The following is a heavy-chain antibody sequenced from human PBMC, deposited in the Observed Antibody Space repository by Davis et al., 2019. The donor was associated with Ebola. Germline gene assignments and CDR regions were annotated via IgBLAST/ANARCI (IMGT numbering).Heavy chain of an antibody. CDR1: GYTFIGYY. V-gene: IGHV1-2*02. J-gene: IGHJ4*02. CDR2: INPNSGGT. Sequence: ASVKVSCKASGYTFIGYYIHWVRQAPGQGLEWMGWINPNSGGTNYAQKFQGRVTMTRDTSISTAYLEVSRLRSDDTAVYYCARADPLGSFWGEGTLVTVSS. D-gene: IGHD7-27*01. CDR3: ARADPLGSF.